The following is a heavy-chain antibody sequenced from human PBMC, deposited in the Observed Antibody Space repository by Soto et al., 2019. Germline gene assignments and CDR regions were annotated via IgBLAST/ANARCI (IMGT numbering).Heavy chain of an antibody. Sequence: GGSLRLSCAASGFTFSSYGMHWVRQAPGKGLEWVAVIWYDGSNKYYADSVKGRFTISRENSKNTLYLQMNSLRAEDTAVYYCARDRPKWLRFGEFDYWGQGTLVTVSS. J-gene: IGHJ4*02. D-gene: IGHD5-12*01. CDR1: GFTFSSYG. CDR2: IWYDGSNK. V-gene: IGHV3-33*01. CDR3: ARDRPKWLRFGEFDY.